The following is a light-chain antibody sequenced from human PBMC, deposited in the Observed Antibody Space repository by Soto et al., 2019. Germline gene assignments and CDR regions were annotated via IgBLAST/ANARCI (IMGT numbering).Light chain of an antibody. Sequence: EIVMTQSPATLSVSPGERATLSCRASQSIRSTLAWYQQNPGQAPRLLIYGASTRATGIPARFSGSGSGTEFTLTISSLQSEDVAVYYCQHYNHWLWTFGQGTKVDIK. V-gene: IGKV3-15*01. J-gene: IGKJ1*01. CDR2: GAS. CDR3: QHYNHWLWT. CDR1: QSIRST.